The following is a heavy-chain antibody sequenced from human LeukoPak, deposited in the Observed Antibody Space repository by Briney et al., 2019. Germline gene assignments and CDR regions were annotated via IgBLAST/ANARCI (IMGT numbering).Heavy chain of an antibody. Sequence: GGSLRLSCAASGFTFSSYAMSWVRQAPGKGLEWVSAISGSGGSTYYADSVKGRFTISRDNSKNTLYLRMNSLRAEDTAVYYCAKGGSSSWYGDGSIDYWGQGTLVTVSS. D-gene: IGHD6-13*01. CDR3: AKGGSSSWYGDGSIDY. CDR2: ISGSGGST. V-gene: IGHV3-23*01. CDR1: GFTFSSYA. J-gene: IGHJ4*02.